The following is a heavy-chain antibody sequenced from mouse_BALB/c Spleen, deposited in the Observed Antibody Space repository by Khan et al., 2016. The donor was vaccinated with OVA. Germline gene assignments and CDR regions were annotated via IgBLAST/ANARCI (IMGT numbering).Heavy chain of an antibody. CDR3: ARNGFGNYESWDY. CDR2: IYPGNSDT. CDR1: GYTFTNYW. Sequence: VQLQQSGTVLARPGASVKMSCKASGYTFTNYWMHWVKQRPGQGLEWIGTIYPGNSDTNYNQKFTGKAKLTAVTSSSTAYLELSSLTNEDSAVYDGARNGFGNYESWDYWGQGTTLPVSS. J-gene: IGHJ2*01. D-gene: IGHD2-1*01. V-gene: IGHV1-5*01.